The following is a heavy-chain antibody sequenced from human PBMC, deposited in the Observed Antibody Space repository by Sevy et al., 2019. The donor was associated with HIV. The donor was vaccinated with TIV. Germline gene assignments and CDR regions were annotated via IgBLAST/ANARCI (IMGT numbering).Heavy chain of an antibody. Sequence: GGSLRLSCKASGFIFSNYEMNWVRQAPGKGLEWVSYIGLSGHAIYYADSVKGRFTFSRDNAKNSLYLQMNSLRGDDTSLYYCAGDIDSSGYSYAFDLWGQGTMVTVSS. CDR1: GFIFSNYE. J-gene: IGHJ3*01. CDR2: IGLSGHAI. CDR3: AGDIDSSGYSYAFDL. D-gene: IGHD3-22*01. V-gene: IGHV3-48*03.